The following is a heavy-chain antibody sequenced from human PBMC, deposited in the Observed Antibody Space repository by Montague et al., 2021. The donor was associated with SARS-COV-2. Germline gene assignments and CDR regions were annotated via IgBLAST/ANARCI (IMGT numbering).Heavy chain of an antibody. CDR3: ARRALGNCSGGSCYSAFDY. V-gene: IGHV4-59*08. J-gene: IGHJ4*02. CDR1: GGSISSYY. CDR2: IYYSGST. Sequence: SETLSLTCTVSGGSISSYYWSWIRQPPGKGPEWIGYIYYSGSTXXXPSXXXRVTISVDTSKNQFSLKLSSVTAADTAVYYCARRALGNCSGGSCYSAFDYWGQGTLVTVSS. D-gene: IGHD2-15*01.